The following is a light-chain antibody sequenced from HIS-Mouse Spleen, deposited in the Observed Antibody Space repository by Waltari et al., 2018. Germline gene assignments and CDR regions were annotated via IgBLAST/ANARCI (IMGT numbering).Light chain of an antibody. J-gene: IGLJ1*01. CDR3: SSYTSSSTV. Sequence: QSALTQPPSVSGSPVQSVTISWYQQPPGTAPKLMIYEVSNRPSGVPDRFSGSKSGNTASLTISGLQAEDEADYYCSSYTSSSTVFGTGTKVTVL. V-gene: IGLV2-18*02. CDR2: EVS.